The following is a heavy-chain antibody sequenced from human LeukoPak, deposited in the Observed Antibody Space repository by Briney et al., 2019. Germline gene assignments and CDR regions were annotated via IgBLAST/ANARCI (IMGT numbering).Heavy chain of an antibody. CDR1: GYSISSGYY. Sequence: SETLCLTCTVSGYSISSGYYWGWIRQTPGKGLEWIGNIYHSGSTYYNPSLKSRVTILVDTSKNQFSLKLSSVTAADTAVYYCARGYSSSWYLNWFDPWGQGTLVTVSS. CDR2: IYHSGST. CDR3: ARGYSSSWYLNWFDP. D-gene: IGHD6-13*01. V-gene: IGHV4-38-2*02. J-gene: IGHJ5*02.